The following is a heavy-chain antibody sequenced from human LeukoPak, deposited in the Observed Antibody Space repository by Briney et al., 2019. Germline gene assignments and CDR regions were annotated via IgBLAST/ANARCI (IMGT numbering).Heavy chain of an antibody. V-gene: IGHV1-2*02. CDR1: GYMFTDYY. CDR3: ARDRRWLQTSRFSFAY. CDR2: INPTTGGT. J-gene: IGHJ4*02. D-gene: IGHD5-24*01. Sequence: ASVKVSCKASGYMFTDYYIHWVRQAPGQGLEWMGWINPTTGGTNYARKFQGRISVTRDTSISTTYLDVTGLRPDDTAVFYCARDRRWLQTSRFSFAYWGQGTLVTVSS.